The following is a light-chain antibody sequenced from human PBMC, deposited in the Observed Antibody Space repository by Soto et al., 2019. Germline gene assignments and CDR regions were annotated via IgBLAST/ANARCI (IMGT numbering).Light chain of an antibody. CDR3: QQFGRSPPSWT. V-gene: IGKV3-20*01. J-gene: IGKJ1*01. Sequence: ETVLTQSPGTLSLSPGERATLSCRASQSVSSNYLAWYQQKPGQAPRLLMYGASTRATGIPVRFSGSGSGTDFTLTIIRLEPEDFAVYYCQQFGRSPPSWTFGQGTKVEIK. CDR2: GAS. CDR1: QSVSSNY.